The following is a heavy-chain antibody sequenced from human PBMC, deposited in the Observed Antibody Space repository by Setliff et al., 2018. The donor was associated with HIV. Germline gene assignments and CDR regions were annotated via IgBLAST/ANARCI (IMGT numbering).Heavy chain of an antibody. CDR3: AHSLYCSSSNCSGLLFDY. Sequence: SGPTLVNPTQTLTLTCTFSGFSLSTSGMRVTWIRQPPGKALEWLARIDWDDDKFYSTSLKTRLTISKDTSKNQVVLTMTNMDPVDTATYYCAHSLYCSSSNCSGLLFDYWGQGTLVTVSS. CDR2: IDWDDDK. CDR1: GFSLSTSGMR. V-gene: IGHV2-70*04. D-gene: IGHD2-2*01. J-gene: IGHJ4*02.